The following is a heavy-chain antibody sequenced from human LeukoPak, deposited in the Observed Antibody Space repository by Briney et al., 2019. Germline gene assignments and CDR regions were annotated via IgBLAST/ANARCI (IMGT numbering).Heavy chain of an antibody. CDR3: ARPIVLMVYASPPIAFDI. Sequence: SETLSLTCAVSGYSISSGYYWCWIRQPPGKGLEWIGSIYHSGSTYYNPSLKRRVTISVDTSKNQFSLKLSSVTAADTAVYYCARPIVLMVYASPPIAFDIWGQGTMVTVSS. D-gene: IGHD2-8*01. J-gene: IGHJ3*02. CDR2: IYHSGST. V-gene: IGHV4-38-2*01. CDR1: GYSISSGYY.